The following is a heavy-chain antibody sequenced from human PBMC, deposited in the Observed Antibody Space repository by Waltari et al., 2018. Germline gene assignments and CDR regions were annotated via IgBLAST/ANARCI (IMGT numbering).Heavy chain of an antibody. Sequence: QVQLQQWGAGLLKPSETLSLTCAVYGGSFSGYYWSWIRQPPGKGLEWIGEINHSASTNDNPSLKSRVTISVDTSKNQFSLKLSAVTAADTAVYYCARGIGQDGRFGDYYGMDVWGQGTTVTVSS. J-gene: IGHJ6*02. CDR2: INHSAST. CDR3: ARGIGQDGRFGDYYGMDV. D-gene: IGHD3-10*01. V-gene: IGHV4-34*01. CDR1: GGSFSGYY.